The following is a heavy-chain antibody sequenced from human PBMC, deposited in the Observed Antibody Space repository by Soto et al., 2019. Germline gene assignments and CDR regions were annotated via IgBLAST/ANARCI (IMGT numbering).Heavy chain of an antibody. V-gene: IGHV4-59*08. D-gene: IGHD6-19*01. CDR2: IYYSGST. J-gene: IGHJ4*02. CDR3: ARHGGWYSSIDY. CDR1: GGSISSYY. Sequence: PSETLSLTCTVSGGSISSYYWSWIRQPPGKGLEWIGYIYYSGSTNYNPSLKSRVTISVDTSKNQFSLKLSSVTAADTAVYYCARHGGWYSSIDYWGQGTLVTVSS.